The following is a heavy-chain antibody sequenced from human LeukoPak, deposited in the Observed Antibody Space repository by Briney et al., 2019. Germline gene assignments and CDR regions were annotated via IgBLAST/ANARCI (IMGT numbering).Heavy chain of an antibody. CDR2: ISYSGTT. V-gene: IGHV4-39*07. Sequence: PSGTLSLTCSVSGASISGTSYYWGWIRRPPGKGVEWIGSISYSGTTFYSPSLESRVTISADTSKNQFSLKLSSVTATDTAVYYCARIGVRSVIIFGVFDYWGQGIRVTVSS. CDR1: GASISGTSYY. CDR3: ARIGVRSVIIFGVFDY. J-gene: IGHJ4*02. D-gene: IGHD3-10*01.